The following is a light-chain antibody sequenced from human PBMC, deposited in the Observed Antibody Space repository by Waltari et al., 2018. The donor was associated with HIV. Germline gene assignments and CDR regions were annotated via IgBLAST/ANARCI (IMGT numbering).Light chain of an antibody. V-gene: IGLV2-23*01. CDR2: EGS. Sequence: QSALTQPASVSGSPGQSITISCTGTRSDVGSYNLVPWYQQYPGKAPKLMIYEGSKRPSGVSNRFSGSKSGNTASLTISGLQTDDEADYYCCSYATSSTSLYVFGSGTKVTVL. J-gene: IGLJ1*01. CDR3: CSYATSSTSLYV. CDR1: RSDVGSYNL.